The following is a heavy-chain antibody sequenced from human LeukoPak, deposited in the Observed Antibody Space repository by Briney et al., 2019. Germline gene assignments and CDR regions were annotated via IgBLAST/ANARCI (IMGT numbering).Heavy chain of an antibody. CDR1: GFTLTSYW. Sequence: SGGSLRPSCVASGFTLTSYWMSWVSQAQGKGMEWVANIKQDGSEKYYVESVKGRFTISRDNAKNSLYLQMNSLRSEDTAVYYCAREEYGDHLWWGQGTLVTVSS. CDR2: IKQDGSEK. D-gene: IGHD4-17*01. J-gene: IGHJ4*02. CDR3: AREEYGDHLW. V-gene: IGHV3-7*01.